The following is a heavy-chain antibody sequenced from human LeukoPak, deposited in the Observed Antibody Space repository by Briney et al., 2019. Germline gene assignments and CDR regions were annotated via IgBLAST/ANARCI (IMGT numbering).Heavy chain of an antibody. V-gene: IGHV3-74*01. CDR1: GFTFSTYW. J-gene: IGHJ4*02. CDR3: ARDYSLWWLTN. D-gene: IGHD2-21*01. Sequence: GGSLRLSCAASGFTFSTYWMHWVRQAPGKGLVWVSRITPDGSGTIYADSVKGRFTISRDNAKDTLYLQMNSLRAEDTAVYYCARDYSLWWLTNWGQGTLVTVSS. CDR2: ITPDGSGT.